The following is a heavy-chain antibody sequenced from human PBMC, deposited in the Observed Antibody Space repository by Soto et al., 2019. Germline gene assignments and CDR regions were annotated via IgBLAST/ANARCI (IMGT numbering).Heavy chain of an antibody. D-gene: IGHD2-15*01. V-gene: IGHV1-18*01. CDR3: ARDCKGGSCYFVGDYYYYMDV. CDR2: ISAYNGNT. CDR1: GYTFTSYG. J-gene: IGHJ6*03. Sequence: QVQLVQSGAEVKKPGASVKVSCKASGYTFTSYGISWVRQAPGQGLEWMGWISAYNGNTNYAQKLQGRVTMTTDTSTSTAYMERRSLRSDDTAVDYCARDCKGGSCYFVGDYYYYMDVWGTGNTVTVSS.